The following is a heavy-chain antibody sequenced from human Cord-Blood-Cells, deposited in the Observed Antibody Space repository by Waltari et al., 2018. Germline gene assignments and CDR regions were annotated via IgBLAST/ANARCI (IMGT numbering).Heavy chain of an antibody. CDR1: GYSFTSYW. V-gene: IGHV5-51*01. CDR3: AGGYCSSTSCYTAFDI. D-gene: IGHD2-2*02. CDR2: IYPGDSDT. J-gene: IGHJ3*02. Sequence: EVQLVQSGAEVKKPGESLKISCQGSGYSFTSYWIGWVRQMPGKGLEWMGIIYPGDSDTRYSPSFQGQVTISADKSISTAYLQWSSLKASDTAMYYCAGGYCSSTSCYTAFDIWGQGTMVTVSS.